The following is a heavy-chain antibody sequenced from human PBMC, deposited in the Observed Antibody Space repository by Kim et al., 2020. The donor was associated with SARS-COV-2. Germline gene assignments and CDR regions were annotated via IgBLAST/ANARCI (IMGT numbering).Heavy chain of an antibody. J-gene: IGHJ4*02. CDR3: AKEWLGAAGTVTWWY. CDR2: ISGDGGST. V-gene: IGHV3-43*02. Sequence: GGSLRLSCAASGFTFDDYAMHWVRQAPGKGLEWVSLISGDGGSTYYADSVKGRFTISRDNSKNSLYLQMNSLRTEDTALYYCAKEWLGAAGTVTWWYWGQGTLVTVSS. D-gene: IGHD6-13*01. CDR1: GFTFDDYA.